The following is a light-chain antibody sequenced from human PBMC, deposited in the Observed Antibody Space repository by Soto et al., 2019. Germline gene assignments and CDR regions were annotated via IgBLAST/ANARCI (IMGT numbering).Light chain of an antibody. V-gene: IGKV1-5*03. CDR3: QHYNSFPWT. Sequence: IQITQSPSTLSSSVRDTVTLSFRASQTFSSWLAWYQQKPGKAPKLLIYKASTLKSGVPSRFSGSGSGTEFTLTISSLQPDDFATYYCQHYNSFPWTFGQGTKVDIK. CDR1: QTFSSW. J-gene: IGKJ1*01. CDR2: KAS.